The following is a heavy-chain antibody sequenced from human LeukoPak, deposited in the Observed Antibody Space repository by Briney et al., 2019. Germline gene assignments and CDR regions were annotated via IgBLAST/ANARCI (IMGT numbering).Heavy chain of an antibody. CDR2: INHSGIT. CDR1: GGSFSDYY. CDR3: ARHPNGPFPVGPETQFDY. Sequence: PSETLSLTCAVYGGSFSDYYWSWIRQPPGKGLEYIGEINHSGITNYNPSLMSRVTISVDTSKNQFSLKLSSVTAADTAVYYCARHPNGPFPVGPETQFDYWGQGTLATVSS. J-gene: IGHJ4*02. D-gene: IGHD1-26*01. V-gene: IGHV4-34*01.